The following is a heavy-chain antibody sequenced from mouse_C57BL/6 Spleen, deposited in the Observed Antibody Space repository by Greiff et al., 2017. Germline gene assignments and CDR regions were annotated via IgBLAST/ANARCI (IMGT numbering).Heavy chain of an antibody. Sequence: QVQLQQSGAELARPGASVKLSCKASGYTFTSYGISWVKQRTGQGLEWIGEIYPRSGNTYYNEKFKGKATLTADKSSSTAYMELSSLPSEDSAVYFCARWTISTVPYFDYWGQGTTLTVSS. CDR3: ARWTISTVPYFDY. D-gene: IGHD1-1*01. CDR2: IYPRSGNT. V-gene: IGHV1-81*01. CDR1: GYTFTSYG. J-gene: IGHJ2*01.